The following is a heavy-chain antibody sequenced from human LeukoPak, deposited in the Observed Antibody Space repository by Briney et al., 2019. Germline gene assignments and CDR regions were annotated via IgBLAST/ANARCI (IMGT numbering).Heavy chain of an antibody. J-gene: IGHJ5*02. CDR3: AKDQNTGYANNWFDP. CDR1: GYSFTGYY. CDR2: INPNNGGT. D-gene: IGHD5-12*01. Sequence: GASVKVSCKASGYSFTGYYIHWVRQAPGQGLEWMGWINPNNGGTNFAQKFQGRVTMTRDTSISTAYMELSRLRSDDTDIYYCAKDQNTGYANNWFDPWGQGTLVTVSS. V-gene: IGHV1-2*02.